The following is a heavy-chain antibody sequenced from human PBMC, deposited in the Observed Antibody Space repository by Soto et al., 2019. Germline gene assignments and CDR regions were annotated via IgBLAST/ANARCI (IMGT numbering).Heavy chain of an antibody. D-gene: IGHD4-17*01. Sequence: EVQLLESGGGLVQPGGSLRLSCAASGFTFSSYAMIWIRQVPGKGLEWVSGLYGSGRRIHYADSVKGRFTISRDNSAYAVYLQMNNLRGEDTAVYYCAKDAVAGDGVWLAHAWGRGTAVTVSS. CDR3: AKDAVAGDGVWLAHA. CDR1: GFTFSSYA. V-gene: IGHV3-23*01. CDR2: LYGSGRRI. J-gene: IGHJ5*02.